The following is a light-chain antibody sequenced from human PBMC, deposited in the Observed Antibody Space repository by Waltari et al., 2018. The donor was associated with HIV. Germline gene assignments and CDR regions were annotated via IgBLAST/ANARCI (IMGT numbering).Light chain of an antibody. V-gene: IGKV1-NL1*01. CDR1: QGIGNF. CDR3: QQYFDVPVT. J-gene: IGKJ1*01. Sequence: DIQMSQSPSSLSASVGDRVTITCRASQGIGNFLAWYQQKPGGALKLLLTAASTLETGVPSRFSGSESGRAFTLTINSLQPEDFGTYYCQQYFDVPVTFGQGTKVEIK. CDR2: AAS.